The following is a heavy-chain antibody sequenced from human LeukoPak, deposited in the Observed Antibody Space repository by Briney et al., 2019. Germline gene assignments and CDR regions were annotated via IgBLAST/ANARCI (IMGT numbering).Heavy chain of an antibody. CDR3: ARGTRIAVALDWYFDL. V-gene: IGHV4-59*01. CDR2: IYYSGST. D-gene: IGHD6-19*01. CDR1: GGSISSYY. Sequence: SETLSLTCTVSGGSISSYYWSWIRQPPGKGLEWIGYIYYSGSTNYNPSLKSRVTISVDTSKNQFSLKLSSVTAADTAVYYCARGTRIAVALDWYFDLWGRGTLVTVSS. J-gene: IGHJ2*01.